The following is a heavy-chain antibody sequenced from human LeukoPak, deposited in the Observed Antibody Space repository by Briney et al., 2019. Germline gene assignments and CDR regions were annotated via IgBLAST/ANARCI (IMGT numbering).Heavy chain of an antibody. CDR1: GFTVSSNY. V-gene: IGHV3-30*18. Sequence: PGGSLRLSCAASGFTVSSNYMSWVRQAPGKGLEWVAVISYDGSNKYYADSVKGRFTISRDNSKNTLYLQMNSLRAEDTAVYYCAKVGKGYYDFWSGYTMGSEEVYWGQGTLVTVSS. J-gene: IGHJ4*02. D-gene: IGHD3-3*01. CDR2: ISYDGSNK. CDR3: AKVGKGYYDFWSGYTMGSEEVY.